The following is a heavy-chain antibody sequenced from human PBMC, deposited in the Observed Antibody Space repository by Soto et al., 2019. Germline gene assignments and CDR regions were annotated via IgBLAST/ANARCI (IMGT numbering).Heavy chain of an antibody. J-gene: IGHJ4*02. CDR3: ARDLGTGTDY. Sequence: SETLSLTCAVSGDSITSSNWWSWVRQAPGKGLEWIGEIYHSGATTYNPSLKSRATISVDPSNNHFSLKLTSVTTADTAVYFCARDLGTGTDYWGRGTLVTVSS. CDR2: IYHSGAT. V-gene: IGHV4-4*02. D-gene: IGHD1-1*01. CDR1: GDSITSSNW.